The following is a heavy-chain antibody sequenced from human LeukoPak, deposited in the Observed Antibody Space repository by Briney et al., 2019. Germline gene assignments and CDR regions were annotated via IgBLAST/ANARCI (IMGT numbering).Heavy chain of an antibody. V-gene: IGHV3-30*18. CDR3: AKFGILTGYYGDY. Sequence: GGSLRLSCAASGFTFSSYGMHWVRQAPGKGLEWVAVTSYDGSNKYYADSVKGRFTISRDNSKNTLYLQMNSLRAEDTAVYYCAKFGILTGYYGDYWGQGTLVTVSS. D-gene: IGHD3-9*01. J-gene: IGHJ4*02. CDR1: GFTFSSYG. CDR2: TSYDGSNK.